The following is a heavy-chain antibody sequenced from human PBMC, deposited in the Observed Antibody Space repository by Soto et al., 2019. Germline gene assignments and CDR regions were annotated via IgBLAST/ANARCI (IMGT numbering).Heavy chain of an antibody. J-gene: IGHJ4*02. V-gene: IGHV1-18*01. CDR1: GYTFSDYG. CDR3: ARGGHIVVLVDADANLGY. Sequence: QVQLMQSGAEVKKPGASVKVSCKTSGYTFSDYGVAWVRQAPGQGLERMGWISAYNGHTKSEQKFQDRVTMTTDTSTSTAYMELRSLRYDDTPVYFCARGGHIVVLVDADANLGYWGQGTLVTVSS. CDR2: ISAYNGHT. D-gene: IGHD2-15*01.